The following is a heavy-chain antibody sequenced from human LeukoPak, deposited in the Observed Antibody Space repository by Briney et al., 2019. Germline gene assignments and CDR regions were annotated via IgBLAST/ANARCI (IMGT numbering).Heavy chain of an antibody. V-gene: IGHV4-59*01. CDR3: ALGDCSSTSCYVFDY. CDR1: GGYISSYY. D-gene: IGHD2-2*01. Sequence: SETLSLTCTVSGGYISSYYWSWIRQPPGKGLEWIGYIFNSGSTNYNPSLKSRVTISVDTSKNQFSLKLSSVTAADTGVYFCALGDCSSTSCYVFDYWGQGTLVTVSS. CDR2: IFNSGST. J-gene: IGHJ4*02.